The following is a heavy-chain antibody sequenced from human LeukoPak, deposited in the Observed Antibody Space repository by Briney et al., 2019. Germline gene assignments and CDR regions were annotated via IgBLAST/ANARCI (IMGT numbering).Heavy chain of an antibody. CDR2: FDPEDGET. Sequence: GASVKVSCKVSGYTLTELSMHWVRQAPGKGLEWMGGFDPEDGETIYAQKFQGRVTMTEDTSTDTAYMELSSLRSEDTAVYYCATDSPNYSSSSLDYWGQGTLVTVSS. CDR1: GYTLTELS. J-gene: IGHJ4*02. CDR3: ATDSPNYSSSSLDY. V-gene: IGHV1-24*01. D-gene: IGHD6-6*01.